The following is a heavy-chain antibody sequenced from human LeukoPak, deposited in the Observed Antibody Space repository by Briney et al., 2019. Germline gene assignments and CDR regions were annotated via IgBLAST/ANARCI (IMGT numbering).Heavy chain of an antibody. Sequence: GGSLRLSCAASGFIFSDHYMDWVRQAPGKGLEWVGRSRNKANSYTTEYAASVKGRFTISRDDSKNSLSLQMNSLKTDDTAVYYCARASRSGSYFFYWGQGTLVTVSS. J-gene: IGHJ4*02. CDR2: SRNKANSYTT. CDR3: ARASRSGSYFFY. D-gene: IGHD1-26*01. V-gene: IGHV3-72*01. CDR1: GFIFSDHY.